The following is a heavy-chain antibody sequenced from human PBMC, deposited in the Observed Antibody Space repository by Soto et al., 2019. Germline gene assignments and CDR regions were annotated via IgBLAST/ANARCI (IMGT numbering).Heavy chain of an antibody. CDR3: AKDNDAVVSAGHFDS. V-gene: IGHV3-23*01. Sequence: GGSLRLSCTASGFRFSNYAMNWVRQAPGKGLEWVSGISGSGGSTFYADSVKGRFTISRDNFENTVYLQMNSLRGEDTALYYCAKDNDAVVSAGHFDSRGLGTLVTVSS. CDR1: GFRFSNYA. D-gene: IGHD2-2*01. CDR2: ISGSGGST. J-gene: IGHJ5*01.